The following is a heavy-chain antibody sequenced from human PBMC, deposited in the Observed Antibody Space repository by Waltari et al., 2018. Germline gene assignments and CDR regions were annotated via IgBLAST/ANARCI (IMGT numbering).Heavy chain of an antibody. V-gene: IGHV3-23*01. CDR3: AKQGGTGTVAVGGIHCDH. CDR2: VRCSGSKA. J-gene: IGHJ4*02. Sequence: QARRKGLDRVARVRCSGSKAYYGDSVKGRFASSKDDTENTVYLEVNSLRVEDTATYYCAKQGGTGTVAVGGIHCDHWGQGTLVTVSS. D-gene: IGHD1-26*01.